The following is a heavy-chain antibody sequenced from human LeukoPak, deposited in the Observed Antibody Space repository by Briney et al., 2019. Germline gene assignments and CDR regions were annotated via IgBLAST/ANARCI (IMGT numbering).Heavy chain of an antibody. Sequence: PGGSLRLSCAASGFTFSSYWMSWDRQAPGKGLEWVANIKQDGSEKYYVDSVKGRFAISRDNAKNSLYLQMNSLRAEDTAVYYCARAPVGPDGDDAFDIWGQGTMVTVSS. CDR1: GFTFSSYW. CDR2: IKQDGSEK. V-gene: IGHV3-7*03. D-gene: IGHD1-26*01. J-gene: IGHJ3*02. CDR3: ARAPVGPDGDDAFDI.